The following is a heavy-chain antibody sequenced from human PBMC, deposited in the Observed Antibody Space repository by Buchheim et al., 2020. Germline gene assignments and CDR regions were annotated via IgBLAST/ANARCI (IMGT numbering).Heavy chain of an antibody. CDR2: ITSSSTYT. CDR3: ARDIYCTRASCNREYVIFHY. V-gene: IGHV3-11*06. CDR1: GFTFNAYY. D-gene: IGHD2-2*02. Sequence: QVQLVESGGGLVKPGGSLRLSCAASGFTFNAYYMTWIRQAPGRGLEWVSSITSSSTYTNYADSVKGRFTISRDNAKHSLSLQMDRLRDKDTADYYCARDIYCTRASCNREYVIFHYWGQG. J-gene: IGHJ4*02.